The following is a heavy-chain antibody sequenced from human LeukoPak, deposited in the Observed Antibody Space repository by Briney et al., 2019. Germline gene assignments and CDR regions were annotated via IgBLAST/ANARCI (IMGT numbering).Heavy chain of an antibody. CDR1: GYIFTAYF. CDR2: INPANGGS. V-gene: IGHV1-2*02. Sequence: ASVKVSCKASGYIFTAYFLHWVRQAPGQGPEWMGWINPANGGSEYAQKFQGRVNMTRDTSTSTVYMELTRLTSNDTAMYFCTRDLDIVATIINVWGQGTLATVSS. CDR3: TRDLDIVATIINV. J-gene: IGHJ4*02. D-gene: IGHD2-21*01.